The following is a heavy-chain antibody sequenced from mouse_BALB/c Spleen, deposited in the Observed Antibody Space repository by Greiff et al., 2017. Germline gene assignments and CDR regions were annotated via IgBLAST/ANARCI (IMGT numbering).Heavy chain of an antibody. V-gene: IGHV1S137*01. CDR3: ARKGIYFDY. CDR1: CHTFTDYA. J-gene: IGHJ2*01. CDR2: ISTYYGDA. Sequence: VQLQPSGAELVGAGGSVKISCQGSCHTFTDYAMHWVKQSHAKSLEWIGVISTYYGDASYNQKFKGKATMTVDKSSSTAYMELARLTSEDSAIYYCARKGIYFDYWGQGTTLTVSS.